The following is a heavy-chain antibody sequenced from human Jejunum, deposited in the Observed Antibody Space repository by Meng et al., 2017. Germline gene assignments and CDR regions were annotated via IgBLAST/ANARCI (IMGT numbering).Heavy chain of an antibody. V-gene: IGHV4-34*01. D-gene: IGHD1-14*01. J-gene: IGHJ4*02. Sequence: VQLQQWWAGLLSPSQTGSLTCDVYGGSCSGFYMSWIRQPPGKALEWIGEIQPSGSTEYTTSLESRLTISLDTSKNQFSLSLNSATAADTGIYYCTRGTDRAKSGDYWGQGTLVTVSS. CDR3: TRGTDRAKSGDY. CDR1: GGSCSGFY. CDR2: IQPSGST.